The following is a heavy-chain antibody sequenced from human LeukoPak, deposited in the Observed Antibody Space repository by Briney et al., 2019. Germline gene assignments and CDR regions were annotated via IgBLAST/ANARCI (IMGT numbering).Heavy chain of an antibody. D-gene: IGHD3-9*01. V-gene: IGHV4-4*02. Sequence: PSGTLSLTCAVSGGSISSSNWWSWVRQPPGKGLEWIGEIYHSGSTNYNPSLKSRVTISVDKSKNQFSLKLSSVTAADTAVYYCATAYDILTGYPRRYFDYWGQGTLVTVSS. CDR3: ATAYDILTGYPRRYFDY. J-gene: IGHJ4*02. CDR1: GGSISSSNW. CDR2: IYHSGST.